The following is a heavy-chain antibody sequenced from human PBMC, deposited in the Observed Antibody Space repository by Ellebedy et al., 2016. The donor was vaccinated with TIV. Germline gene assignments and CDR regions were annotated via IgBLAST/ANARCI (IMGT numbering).Heavy chain of an antibody. J-gene: IGHJ6*02. D-gene: IGHD2-15*01. CDR3: ARAEVVVVAATVWYYGMDV. CDR1: GYTFTSYA. CDR2: INAGNGNT. V-gene: IGHV1-3*01. Sequence: AASVKVSCKASGYTFTSYAMHWVRQAPGQRLEWMGWINAGNGNTKYSQKFQGRVTITRDTSASTAYMELSSLRSEDTAVYYCARAEVVVVAATVWYYGMDVWGQGTTVTVSS.